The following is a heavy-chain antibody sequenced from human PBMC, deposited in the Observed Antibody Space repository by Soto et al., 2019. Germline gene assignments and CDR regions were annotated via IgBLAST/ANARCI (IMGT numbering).Heavy chain of an antibody. D-gene: IGHD6-13*01. CDR2: INHSGFT. CDR3: ARFPLDKSSWTNPRSFDP. CDR1: GGSFSGYY. J-gene: IGHJ5*02. Sequence: QVQLQQWGAGLLKPAETLSLTCAVYGGSFSGYYWTWIRQAPGEGLEWIGEINHSGFTSYNPSLKSRFTMSVDPSRSQFSLNLSSVTAADTAVYYCARFPLDKSSWTNPRSFDPWGQGTLVTVSS. V-gene: IGHV4-34*01.